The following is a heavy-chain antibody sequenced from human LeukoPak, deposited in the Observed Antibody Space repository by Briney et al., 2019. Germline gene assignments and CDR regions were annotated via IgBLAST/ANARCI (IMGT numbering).Heavy chain of an antibody. J-gene: IGHJ3*02. V-gene: IGHV1-18*04. CDR1: GYTFTSYG. CDR3: ARDLFQVVPAAMGLGAFDI. CDR2: ISAYNGNT. Sequence: GASVNVSCKASGYTFTSYGIIWVRQAPRQRLEWMGWISAYNGNTNYAQKHKGRVTMTTDTYTSTAYMELRRLRSDDTAVYYCARDLFQVVPAAMGLGAFDIWGQGTMVTVS. D-gene: IGHD2-2*01.